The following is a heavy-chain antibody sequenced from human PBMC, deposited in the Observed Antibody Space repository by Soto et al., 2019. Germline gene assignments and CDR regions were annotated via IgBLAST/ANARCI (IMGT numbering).Heavy chain of an antibody. CDR1: GYTFTSYA. D-gene: IGHD6-13*01. CDR3: ARAPGGPGIAEY. Sequence: QVQLVQSGAEEKKPGASVKVSCKASGYTFTSYAMHWGRQAPGQRLEWMGWINAGNGNTKYSQKFQGRVTITRDTSASTAYMELSRLRSEDTAVYYCARAPGGPGIAEYWGQGTLVTVSS. CDR2: INAGNGNT. V-gene: IGHV1-3*05. J-gene: IGHJ4*02.